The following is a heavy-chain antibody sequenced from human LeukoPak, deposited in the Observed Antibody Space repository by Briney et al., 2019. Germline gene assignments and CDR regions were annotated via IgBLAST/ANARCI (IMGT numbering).Heavy chain of an antibody. CDR1: GFTFSSYA. V-gene: IGHV3-23*01. Sequence: PGGSLRLSCAASGFTFSSYAMSWVRQAPGKGLEWVSVITGGGGNTYYADSVKGRFTISRDNSKNTLYLQMNSLRAEDTAVYYCAKEVTNFVATFAFDIWGQGTMVTVSS. D-gene: IGHD5-12*01. J-gene: IGHJ3*02. CDR2: ITGGGGNT. CDR3: AKEVTNFVATFAFDI.